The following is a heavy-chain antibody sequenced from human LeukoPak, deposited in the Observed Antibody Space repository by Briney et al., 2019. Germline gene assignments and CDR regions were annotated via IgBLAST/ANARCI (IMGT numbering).Heavy chain of an antibody. J-gene: IGHJ4*02. D-gene: IGHD3-10*01. V-gene: IGHV4-59*08. Sequence: SETLSLTCTVSGGSIRSYYWSWIRQPPGKGLEWIGYIYYSGGTNYNPSLKSRVTISVDTSKNQFSLKLSSVTAADTAVYYCARQGWFGELSKYYFDYWGQGTLVTVSS. CDR3: ARQGWFGELSKYYFDY. CDR1: GGSIRSYY. CDR2: IYYSGGT.